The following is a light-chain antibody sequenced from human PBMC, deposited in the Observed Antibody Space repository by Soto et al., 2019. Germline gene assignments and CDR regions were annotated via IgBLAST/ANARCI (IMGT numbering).Light chain of an antibody. Sequence: EIVMTQSPATLSVSPGERATLSCRASQSVSSNLAWYQQKPGQAPRLLIYGASTSATGIPARFSGSGSGTEFTLTNSSLQSEDFAVYYCQQYNKWPPYTFGQGTKLEIK. J-gene: IGKJ2*01. CDR1: QSVSSN. V-gene: IGKV3-15*01. CDR2: GAS. CDR3: QQYNKWPPYT.